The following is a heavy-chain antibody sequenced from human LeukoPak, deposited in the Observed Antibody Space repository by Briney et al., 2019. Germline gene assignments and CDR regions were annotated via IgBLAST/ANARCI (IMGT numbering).Heavy chain of an antibody. V-gene: IGHV1-2*02. CDR3: ARDPSYYYYMGV. CDR2: INPNSGGT. Sequence: GASVKVSCKASGYTFTGYYMHWVRQAPGQGLEWMGWINPNSGGTNYAQKFQGRVTMTRDTSISTAYMELSRLRSDDTAVYCCARDPSYYYYMGVWGKGTTVTVSS. CDR1: GYTFTGYY. J-gene: IGHJ6*03.